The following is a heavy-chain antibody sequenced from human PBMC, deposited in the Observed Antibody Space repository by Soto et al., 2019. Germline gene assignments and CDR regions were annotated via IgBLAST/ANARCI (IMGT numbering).Heavy chain of an antibody. CDR2: INHSGST. CDR1: GGSFSGYY. Sequence: SETLSLTCAVYGGSFSGYYWSWIRQPPGKGLEWIGEINHSGSTNYNPSLKSRVTISVDTSKNQFSLKLSSVTAADTAVYYCARYRRGRGYYYYYMDVWGKGTTVTVS. CDR3: ARYRRGRGYYYYYMDV. V-gene: IGHV4-34*01. J-gene: IGHJ6*03. D-gene: IGHD3-10*01.